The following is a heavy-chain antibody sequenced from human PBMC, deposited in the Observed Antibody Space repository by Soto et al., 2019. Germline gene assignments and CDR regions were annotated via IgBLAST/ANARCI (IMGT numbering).Heavy chain of an antibody. CDR2: TYYSGST. J-gene: IGHJ4*02. Sequence: PSETLSLTXTVSGGSMIAYYWNWMRQPPGKGLQWIGYTYYSGSTTYNPSLKSRVTISVDSSKNQFSLKLDSVTPADTAVYYCARVRGTAGKRYFDYWGPGTLVTVS. CDR1: GGSMIAYY. V-gene: IGHV4-59*01. D-gene: IGHD6-13*01. CDR3: ARVRGTAGKRYFDY.